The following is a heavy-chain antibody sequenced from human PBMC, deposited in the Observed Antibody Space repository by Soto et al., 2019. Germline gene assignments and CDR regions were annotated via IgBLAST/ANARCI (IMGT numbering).Heavy chain of an antibody. CDR3: AGGGFGAGDRYYYGMDV. CDR2: IIPIFGTA. D-gene: IGHD3-16*01. V-gene: IGHV1-69*12. CDR1: GGTFSSYA. Sequence: QVQLVQSGAEVKKPGSSVKVSCKASGGTFSSYAISWVRQAPGQGHEWMGGIIPIFGTANYAQKFQGRVTITADEYTSTADMVLSSLRSEDTGVDYCAGGGFGAGDRYYYGMDVWGQGTTVTVSS. J-gene: IGHJ6*02.